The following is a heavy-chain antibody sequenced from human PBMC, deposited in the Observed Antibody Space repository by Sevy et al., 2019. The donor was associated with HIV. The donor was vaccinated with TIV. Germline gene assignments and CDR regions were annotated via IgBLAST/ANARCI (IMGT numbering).Heavy chain of an antibody. J-gene: IGHJ6*02. Sequence: SETLSLTCSVSGGSIISGDYYLSWVRQPPGRGLEWIGYIHYTGSTDYNPSLESRVTISVDTSKNQFSLKLTSVPAADTAVYYCARDEGDYGDKSYYYGMDVWGRGTTVTVSS. V-gene: IGHV4-30-4*01. D-gene: IGHD4-17*01. CDR2: IHYTGST. CDR1: GGSIISGDYY. CDR3: ARDEGDYGDKSYYYGMDV.